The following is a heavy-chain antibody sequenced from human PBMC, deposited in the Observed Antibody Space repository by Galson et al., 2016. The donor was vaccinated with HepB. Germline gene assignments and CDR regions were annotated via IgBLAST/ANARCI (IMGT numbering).Heavy chain of an antibody. Sequence: SLRLSCAASGFTFSTYWMNWVRQAPGKGLEWVANIKEGGSEKYYVDSVEGRFTISRDNAKNSLYLQMNSLRVEDTAVYYCVRSTEEWYNRYYYYGMDVWGQGTTVTVSS. J-gene: IGHJ6*02. CDR1: GFTFSTYW. CDR2: IKEGGSEK. CDR3: VRSTEEWYNRYYYYGMDV. D-gene: IGHD1-1*01. V-gene: IGHV3-7*01.